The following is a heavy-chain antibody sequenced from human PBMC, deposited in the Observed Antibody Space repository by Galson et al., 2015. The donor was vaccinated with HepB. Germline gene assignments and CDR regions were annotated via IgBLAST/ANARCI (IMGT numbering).Heavy chain of an antibody. CDR3: ARGLYGDYTRYYFDH. Sequence: SVKVSCKASGYTFTGYYIHWVRQAPGQGLEYMGWINPNSGGTSYAQKFQGRVTMTRDTSISTAYMELSRLRSDDTAVYYCARGLYGDYTRYYFDHWGQGTLVTVSS. J-gene: IGHJ4*02. D-gene: IGHD4-17*01. CDR1: GYTFTGYY. CDR2: INPNSGGT. V-gene: IGHV1-2*02.